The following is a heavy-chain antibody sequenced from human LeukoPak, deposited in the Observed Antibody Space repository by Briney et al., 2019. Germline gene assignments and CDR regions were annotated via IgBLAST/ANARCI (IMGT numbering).Heavy chain of an antibody. CDR1: GFTFSSYA. CDR3: ARDSTWGGIYFDY. J-gene: IGHJ4*02. D-gene: IGHD3-16*01. CDR2: IKQDGSEK. V-gene: IGHV3-7*01. Sequence: PGGSLRLSCAASGFTFSSYAMSWVRQAPGKGLEWVANIKQDGSEKSYVDSVKGRFTISRDNAKNSLYLQMNSLRAEDTAVYYCARDSTWGGIYFDYWGQGTLVTVSS.